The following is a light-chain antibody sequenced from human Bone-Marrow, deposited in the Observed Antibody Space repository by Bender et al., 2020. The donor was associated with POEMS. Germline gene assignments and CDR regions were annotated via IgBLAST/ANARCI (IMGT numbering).Light chain of an antibody. Sequence: QSALTQPAFVSGSPGQSITISCFGTSRDVGGHNYVSWYQQHPGKAPKLLISEVSKRPSGVPDRFSGSKSGHTASLTISGLQAEDEADYYCSSYTTTSTVIFGGGTKLTVL. J-gene: IGLJ2*01. CDR1: SRDVGGHNY. V-gene: IGLV2-14*01. CDR3: SSYTTTSTVI. CDR2: EVS.